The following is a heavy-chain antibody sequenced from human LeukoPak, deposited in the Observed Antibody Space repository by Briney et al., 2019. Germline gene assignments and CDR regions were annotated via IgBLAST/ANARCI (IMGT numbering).Heavy chain of an antibody. J-gene: IGHJ5*02. Sequence: GRSLRLSCAASGFTFSSYGMHWVRQAPGKGLEWVALISSDGNNKYYADSVKGRFTISRDNSKNTLYLQMISLRGEDTAVYYCARGINYYDSSGYYHWGQGTLVTVSS. D-gene: IGHD3-22*01. CDR2: ISSDGNNK. CDR3: ARGINYYDSSGYYH. CDR1: GFTFSSYG. V-gene: IGHV3-30*03.